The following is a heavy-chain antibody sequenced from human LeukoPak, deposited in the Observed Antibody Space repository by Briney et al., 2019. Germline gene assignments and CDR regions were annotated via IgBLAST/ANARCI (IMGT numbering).Heavy chain of an antibody. CDR1: GFTFDDYG. Sequence: GGSLRLSCAASGFTFDDYGMRWVRQAPGKGLGWVSVINWNGGSTGYADSVKGRFTISRDNAKNSLYLQMSSLRAEDTALYYCARVREYSSSSWVDYYFDYWGQGTLVTVSS. CDR2: INWNGGST. J-gene: IGHJ4*02. CDR3: ARVREYSSSSWVDYYFDY. V-gene: IGHV3-20*04. D-gene: IGHD6-6*01.